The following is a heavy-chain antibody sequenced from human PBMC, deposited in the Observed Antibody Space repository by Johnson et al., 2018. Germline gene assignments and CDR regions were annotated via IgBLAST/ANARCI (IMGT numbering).Heavy chain of an antibody. CDR3: ARTPNYAFWSGPYLGDYYMDV. D-gene: IGHD3-3*01. Sequence: VQLVESGGGVVQPGRSLRLSCAASGFTFSSYAMHWVRQAPGKGLEWVAVISYDGSNKYYADSVKGRFTISRDNSKNTLYLQMNSLRAEDTAVYYCARTPNYAFWSGPYLGDYYMDVWGKGTTVTVSS. CDR2: ISYDGSNK. V-gene: IGHV3-30-3*01. CDR1: GFTFSSYA. J-gene: IGHJ6*03.